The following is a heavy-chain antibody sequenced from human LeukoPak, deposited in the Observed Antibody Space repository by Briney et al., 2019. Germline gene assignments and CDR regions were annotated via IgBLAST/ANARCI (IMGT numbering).Heavy chain of an antibody. CDR1: GFTVSSSY. V-gene: IGHV3-66*02. CDR3: ARGPTVLDYDFWSGYYTSLDY. D-gene: IGHD3-3*01. J-gene: IGHJ4*02. CDR2: FYSGGST. Sequence: GGSLRLSCAASGFTVSSSYMSWVRQAPGKGRGGASFFYSGGSTYYADSVKGRFTISRDNSKNTLYLQMNSLRAEDTAVYYCARGPTVLDYDFWSGYYTSLDYWGQGTLVTVSS.